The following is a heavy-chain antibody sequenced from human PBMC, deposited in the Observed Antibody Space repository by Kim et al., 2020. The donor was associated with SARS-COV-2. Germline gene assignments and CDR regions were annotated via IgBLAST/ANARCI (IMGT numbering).Heavy chain of an antibody. CDR3: ARDLDYGDYGGGGY. D-gene: IGHD4-17*01. CDR2: IYYSGST. J-gene: IGHJ4*02. Sequence: SETLSLTCTVSGGSISSYYWSWIRQPPGKGLEWIGYIYYSGSTNYNTSLKSRVTISVDTSKNQFSLKLSSVTAADTAVYYCARDLDYGDYGGGGYWGQGT. CDR1: GGSISSYY. V-gene: IGHV4-59*01.